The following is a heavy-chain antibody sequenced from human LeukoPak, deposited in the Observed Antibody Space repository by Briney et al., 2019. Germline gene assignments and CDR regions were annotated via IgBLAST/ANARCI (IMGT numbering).Heavy chain of an antibody. CDR3: ARSWGYSSSWFDY. CDR2: INAGNGNT. D-gene: IGHD6-13*01. V-gene: IGHV1-3*01. Sequence: GASVKVSCKASGYTFTTYAIHWVRQAPGRRLEWMGWINAGNGNTKYSQKFQGRVTFTRDTSASTAYMELSSLRSEDTAVYYCARSWGYSSSWFDYWGQGTLVTVSS. CDR1: GYTFTTYA. J-gene: IGHJ4*02.